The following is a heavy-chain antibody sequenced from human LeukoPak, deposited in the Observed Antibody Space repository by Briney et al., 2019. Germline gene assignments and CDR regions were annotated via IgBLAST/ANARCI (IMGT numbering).Heavy chain of an antibody. Sequence: SVKVSCKASGRTFNSYVISWVRQAPGQRLEWMGGIIPMFGTGNYAQKCQGRVTITAVKSTSTTYMELSSLRSEDTAVYYCGTMISSKYYYYYMDVWGKGTTVTVSS. CDR1: GRTFNSYV. CDR3: GTMISSKYYYYYMDV. V-gene: IGHV1-69*06. CDR2: IIPMFGTG. D-gene: IGHD3-16*01. J-gene: IGHJ6*03.